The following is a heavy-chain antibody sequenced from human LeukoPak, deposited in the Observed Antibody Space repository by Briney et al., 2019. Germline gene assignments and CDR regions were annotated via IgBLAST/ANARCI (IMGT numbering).Heavy chain of an antibody. CDR1: GGSISSGFYY. CDR3: TRGISHPSIIPPEI. D-gene: IGHD3-16*01. V-gene: IGHV4-61*02. CDR2: IYTSGST. Sequence: NPSETLSLTCTVSGGSISSGFYYWSWIRQPAGKGLEWIGRIYTSGSTNYNPSLKSRVTISVDTSKNQFSLKLSSVTAADTAVYYCTRGISHPSIIPPEIWGQGTLVTVSS. J-gene: IGHJ4*02.